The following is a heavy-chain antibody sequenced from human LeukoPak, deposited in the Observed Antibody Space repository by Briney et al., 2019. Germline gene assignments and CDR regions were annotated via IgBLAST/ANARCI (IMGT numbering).Heavy chain of an antibody. V-gene: IGHV3-20*04. Sequence: GGSLRLSCAASGFTLDDYGMSWVRQVPGKGLEWVSGINWNGGSTGYADSVKGRFTISRDNAKNSLYLQMNSLRAEDTALYYCARPGIAAERDVFDIWGQGTMVTVSS. CDR3: ARPGIAAERDVFDI. J-gene: IGHJ3*02. CDR1: GFTLDDYG. CDR2: INWNGGST. D-gene: IGHD6-13*01.